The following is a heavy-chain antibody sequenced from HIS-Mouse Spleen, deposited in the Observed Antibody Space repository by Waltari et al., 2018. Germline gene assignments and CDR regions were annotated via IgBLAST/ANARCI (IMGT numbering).Heavy chain of an antibody. Sequence: QVQLVQSGAEVKKPGASVKVSCKASGYTFTGYYMHWVRQAPGQGLEWMGGINPNSGGTNSEQKFKGRVTMTRDTSISTAYMELSRLRSDDTAVYYCARGRYSSSWYYFDYWGQGTLVTVSS. CDR3: ARGRYSSSWYYFDY. J-gene: IGHJ4*02. CDR2: INPNSGGT. V-gene: IGHV1-2*02. D-gene: IGHD6-13*01. CDR1: GYTFTGYY.